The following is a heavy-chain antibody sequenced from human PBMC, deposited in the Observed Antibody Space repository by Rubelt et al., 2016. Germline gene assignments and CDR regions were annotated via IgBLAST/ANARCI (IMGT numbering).Heavy chain of an antibody. CDR3: AIYDFWSGYYLDY. V-gene: IGHV5-51*01. CDR1: GYSFTTYW. Sequence: EVQLVQSGPEVKKPGESLKISCKGSGYSFTTYWIGWVRQMPGKDLEWMGIIYPGDSDTRYSQCVQGNVTITADKSISTAYLKWSSLKSSDTAMYYCAIYDFWSGYYLDYWGQGTLVTVSS. D-gene: IGHD3-3*01. J-gene: IGHJ4*02. CDR2: IYPGDSDT.